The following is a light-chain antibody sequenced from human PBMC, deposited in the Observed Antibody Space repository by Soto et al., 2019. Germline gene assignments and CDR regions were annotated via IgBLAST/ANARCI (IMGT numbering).Light chain of an antibody. CDR2: GAS. V-gene: IGKV3-20*01. Sequence: TDLTQSPGTLPLSPGERATLSCRASQNVTSNLLVWYQQHPGQAPRLLIYGASSRATGIPDRFSGSGSGTDFTLTIRRLEPDDFAVYYCQKYNSYSPLTFGGGTKVDIK. CDR3: QKYNSYSPLT. CDR1: QNVTSNL. J-gene: IGKJ4*01.